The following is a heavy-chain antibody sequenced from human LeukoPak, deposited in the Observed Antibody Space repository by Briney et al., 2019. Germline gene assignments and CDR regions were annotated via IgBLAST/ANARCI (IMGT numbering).Heavy chain of an antibody. CDR2: LGRTGEYK. CDR1: GFTFSGYS. V-gene: IGHV3-23*01. CDR3: VKDRPCDTCMPMDA. J-gene: IGHJ6*01. D-gene: IGHD2-8*01. Sequence: GGSLRLSCAASGFTFSGYSMSWVRQAPGKGLEWVAGLGRTGEYKYYADSVKGRFTISRDNSKDTVSLQMNSLRAENWAIYSCVKDRPCDTCMPMDAWGQGTTVTVSS.